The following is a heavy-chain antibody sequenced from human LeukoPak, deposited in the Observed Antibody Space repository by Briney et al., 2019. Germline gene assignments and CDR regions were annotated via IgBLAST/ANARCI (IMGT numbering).Heavy chain of an antibody. Sequence: GGSLRLSCAASGFTFSSYGMHWVRQAPGKGLEWVAVIWYDGSNKYYADSVKGRFTISRDNSKNTLYLQMNSLRAEDTALYYCAKDTHSSGWYYFDYWGQGTLVTVSS. V-gene: IGHV3-30*02. CDR2: IWYDGSNK. CDR1: GFTFSSYG. D-gene: IGHD6-19*01. J-gene: IGHJ4*02. CDR3: AKDTHSSGWYYFDY.